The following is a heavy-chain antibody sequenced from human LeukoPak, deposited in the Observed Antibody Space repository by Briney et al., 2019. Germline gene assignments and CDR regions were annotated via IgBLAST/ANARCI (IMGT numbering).Heavy chain of an antibody. Sequence: SETLSLTCTVSGGSISSYYWNWIRQPAGKGLEWIGRIYTSGSTIYYPSLKSRVTMSVDTSKNQFSLKLNSVTAADTAVYYCARGAMAHSFGYWGQGTLVTVSS. CDR3: ARGAMAHSFGY. CDR2: IYTSGST. V-gene: IGHV4-4*07. D-gene: IGHD5-18*01. J-gene: IGHJ4*02. CDR1: GGSISSYY.